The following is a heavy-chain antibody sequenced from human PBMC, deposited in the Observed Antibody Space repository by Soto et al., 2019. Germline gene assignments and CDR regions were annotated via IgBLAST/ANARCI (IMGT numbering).Heavy chain of an antibody. CDR2: ISYDGSNK. D-gene: IGHD5-12*01. CDR1: GFTFSSYA. J-gene: IGHJ6*04. Sequence: PGGSLRLSCAASGFTFSSYAMHWVRQAPGKGLEWVAVISYDGSNKYYADSVKGRFTISRDNSKNTLYLQMNSLRAEDTAVYYCAKDKYSGYDFPCLSMDVWGKGTTVTVSS. V-gene: IGHV3-30-3*01. CDR3: AKDKYSGYDFPCLSMDV.